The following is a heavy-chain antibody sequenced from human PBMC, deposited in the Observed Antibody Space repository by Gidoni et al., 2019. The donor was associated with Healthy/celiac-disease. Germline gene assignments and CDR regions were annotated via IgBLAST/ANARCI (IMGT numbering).Heavy chain of an antibody. CDR2: ISSSSSTI. Sequence: EVQLVESGGGLVQPGGSLRLSCAASGFTFSSYSMNWVPQAPGKGLEWVSYISSSSSTIYYADSVKGRFTISRDNAKNSLYLQMNSLRDEDTAVYYCASGTTTVTGAFDIWGQGTMVTVSS. V-gene: IGHV3-48*02. D-gene: IGHD4-17*01. CDR1: GFTFSSYS. CDR3: ASGTTTVTGAFDI. J-gene: IGHJ3*02.